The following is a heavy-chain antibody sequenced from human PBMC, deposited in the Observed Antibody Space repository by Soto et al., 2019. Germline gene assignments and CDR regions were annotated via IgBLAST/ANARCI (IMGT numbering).Heavy chain of an antibody. CDR1: GFTFSSYA. D-gene: IGHD6-19*01. CDR2: ISYDGSNK. CDR3: ARDQDGDSSGWYYFDY. J-gene: IGHJ4*02. Sequence: GGSLRLSCAASGFTFSSYAMHWVRQAPGKGLEWVAVISYDGSNKYYADSVKGRFTSSRDNSENTLYLQMNSLRAEDTAVYYCARDQDGDSSGWYYFDYWGQGTLVTVSS. V-gene: IGHV3-30*04.